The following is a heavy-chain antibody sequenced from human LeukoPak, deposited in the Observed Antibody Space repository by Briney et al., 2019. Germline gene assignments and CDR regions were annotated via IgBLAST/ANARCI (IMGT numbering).Heavy chain of an antibody. D-gene: IGHD1-26*01. V-gene: IGHV1-46*01. Sequence: ASVKVSCKSSGYTFTSYYMHWVRQAPGQGLEWMGTIDPSGGSTNYAQKFQGRVTMTRDTSTTTVYMELSSLRSEDTAIYYCARSMGWYSGNYWGQGTQVTVSS. J-gene: IGHJ4*02. CDR1: GYTFTSYY. CDR2: IDPSGGST. CDR3: ARSMGWYSGNY.